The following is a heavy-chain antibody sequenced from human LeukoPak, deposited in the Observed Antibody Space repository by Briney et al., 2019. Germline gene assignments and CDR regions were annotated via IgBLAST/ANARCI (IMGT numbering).Heavy chain of an antibody. CDR1: GFTFSSYW. CDR2: ISSSSSYI. Sequence: PGGSLRLSCAASGFTFSSYWMSWVRQAPGKGLEWVSSISSSSSYIYYADSVKGRFTISRDNAKNSLYLQMNSLRAEDTAVYYCARDYSSGWARGYYYMDVWGKGTTVTVSS. V-gene: IGHV3-21*01. J-gene: IGHJ6*03. D-gene: IGHD6-19*01. CDR3: ARDYSSGWARGYYYMDV.